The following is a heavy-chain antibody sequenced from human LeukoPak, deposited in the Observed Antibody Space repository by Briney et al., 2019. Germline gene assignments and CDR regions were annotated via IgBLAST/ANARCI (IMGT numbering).Heavy chain of an antibody. D-gene: IGHD3-10*01. J-gene: IGHJ5*02. CDR2: IIPIFGTA. V-gene: IGHV1-69*05. CDR1: GGTFSSYA. Sequence: SVKVSCKASGGTFSSYAISWVRQAPGQGLEWMGGIIPIFGTANYAQKFQGRVTITTDESTSTAYMELSSLRSEDTAVYYCARGGRGVIITYWFDPWGQGTLVTVSS. CDR3: ARGGRGVIITYWFDP.